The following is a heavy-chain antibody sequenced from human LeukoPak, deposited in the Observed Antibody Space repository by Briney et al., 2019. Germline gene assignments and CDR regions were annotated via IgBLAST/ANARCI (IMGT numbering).Heavy chain of an antibody. Sequence: SETLSFTCAVYGGSFSGYYWGWIRQPPGKGLEWIGEVNHSGSTNYNPSLKSRVTISVDTSKNQFFLRLSSVTAADTAVYYCARTGYCSGTSCYGRVGLGYWGQGTLVTVSS. CDR3: ARTGYCSGTSCYGRVGLGY. D-gene: IGHD2-2*01. V-gene: IGHV4-34*01. J-gene: IGHJ4*02. CDR2: VNHSGST. CDR1: GGSFSGYY.